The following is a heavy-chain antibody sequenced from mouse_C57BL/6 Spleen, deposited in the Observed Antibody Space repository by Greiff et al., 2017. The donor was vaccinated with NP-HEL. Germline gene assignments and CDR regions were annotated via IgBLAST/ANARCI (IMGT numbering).Heavy chain of an antibody. CDR3: ARRLRQGNYDAMDY. J-gene: IGHJ4*01. CDR2: IDPSDSYT. Sequence: QVQLQQPGAELVKPGASVKLSCKASGYTFTSYWMQWVKQRPGQGLEWIGEIDPSDSYTNYNQKFKGKAKLTVDKSSSTAYMQLSSLTSEDSAVYYCARRLRQGNYDAMDYWGQGTSVTVSS. V-gene: IGHV1-50*01. D-gene: IGHD2-4*01. CDR1: GYTFTSYW.